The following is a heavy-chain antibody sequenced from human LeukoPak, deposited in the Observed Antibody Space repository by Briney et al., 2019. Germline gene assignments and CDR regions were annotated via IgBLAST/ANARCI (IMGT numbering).Heavy chain of an antibody. CDR1: GGSISSSSHY. J-gene: IGHJ3*01. D-gene: IGHD5-18*01. Sequence: SETLSLTCTVSGGSISSSSHYWGWIRQPPEKRLEWIGSIYYSGSTNYNPSLKSRVTISVDTSKNQFSLKLSSVTAADTAVYYCARGGLREYSLWGQGTMVTVSS. CDR2: IYYSGST. V-gene: IGHV4-39*07. CDR3: ARGGLREYSL.